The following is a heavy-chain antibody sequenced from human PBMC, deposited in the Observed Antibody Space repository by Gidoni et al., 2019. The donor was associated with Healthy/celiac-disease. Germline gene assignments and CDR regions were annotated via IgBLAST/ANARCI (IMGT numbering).Heavy chain of an antibody. V-gene: IGHV4-39*01. CDR2: IYYSGST. CDR1: GGSISSSSYY. D-gene: IGHD1-26*01. CDR3: ARHRAKWELGFFDY. Sequence: QLQLQESGPGLVKPSETLSLPCTVSGGSISSSSYYWGWIRQPPGKGLEWIGSIYYSGSTYYNPSLKSRVTISVDTSKNQFSLKLSSVTAADTAVYYCARHRAKWELGFFDYWGQGTLVTVSS. J-gene: IGHJ4*02.